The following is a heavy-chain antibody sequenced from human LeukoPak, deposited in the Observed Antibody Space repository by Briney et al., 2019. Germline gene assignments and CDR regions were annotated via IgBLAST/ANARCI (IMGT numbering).Heavy chain of an antibody. CDR1: GFTFSSYA. D-gene: IGHD1-14*01. V-gene: IGHV3-30-3*01. CDR2: ISYDGSNK. CDR3: AQDVRIEEVPLLGPGF. J-gene: IGHJ4*02. Sequence: GRSLRLSCAASGFTFSSYAMHWVRQAPGKGLEWVAVISYDGSNKYYADSVKGRFTISRDNSKNTVYLQMNSLRSEDTGLYFCAQDVRIEEVPLLGPGFWGQGTLVTVSS.